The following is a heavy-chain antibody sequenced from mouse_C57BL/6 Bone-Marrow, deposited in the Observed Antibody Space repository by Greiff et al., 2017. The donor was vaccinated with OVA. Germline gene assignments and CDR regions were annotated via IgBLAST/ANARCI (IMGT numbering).Heavy chain of an antibody. J-gene: IGHJ2*01. Sequence: VQLQQPGAELVKPGASVKLSCKASGYTFTSYWMHRVKQRPGQGLEWIGMIHPNSGSTNYNEKFKSKATLTVDKSSSTAYMQLSSLTSEDSAVYYCARSDDYDVGYWGQGTTLTVSS. D-gene: IGHD2-4*01. CDR1: GYTFTSYW. V-gene: IGHV1-64*01. CDR2: IHPNSGST. CDR3: ARSDDYDVGY.